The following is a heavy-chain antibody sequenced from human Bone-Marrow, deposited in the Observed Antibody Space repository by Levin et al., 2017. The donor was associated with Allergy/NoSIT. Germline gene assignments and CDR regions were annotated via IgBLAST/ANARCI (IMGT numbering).Heavy chain of an antibody. CDR1: GFPFNDFA. Sequence: GESLKISCAASGFPFNDFAMHWVRQAPGKGLEWVSLISWDGGSTYYADSVKGRFTISRDNSKNSLYLQMNSLRTEDTALYYFAKEGNYFGSGTLFDSWAQGTLVAVSS. D-gene: IGHD3-10*01. V-gene: IGHV3-43*01. CDR2: ISWDGGST. J-gene: IGHJ4*02. CDR3: AKEGNYFGSGTLFDS.